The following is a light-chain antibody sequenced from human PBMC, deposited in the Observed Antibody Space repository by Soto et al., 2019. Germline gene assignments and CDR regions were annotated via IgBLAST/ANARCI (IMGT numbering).Light chain of an antibody. Sequence: DIPMTQSPSTLSASVGDRVTITCRASESISTWVAWYQQKPGKAPKFLMYKASTLESGVPSRFSGRGSGTEFTLTISSLQPDDFATYYCQQYNSNRTFGQGTKVEI. V-gene: IGKV1-5*03. CDR1: ESISTW. CDR2: KAS. CDR3: QQYNSNRT. J-gene: IGKJ1*01.